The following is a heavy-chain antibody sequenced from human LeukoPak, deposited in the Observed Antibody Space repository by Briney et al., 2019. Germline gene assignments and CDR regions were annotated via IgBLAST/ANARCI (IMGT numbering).Heavy chain of an antibody. V-gene: IGHV3-30*18. Sequence: PGRSLRLSCAASGFTFSSYGMLWVPQAPGKGLEGWAVISYDGSNKYYADSVKGRFTISRDNSKNTLYLQMNSLRAEDTAVYYCAKSSVGGDYGEYYYYGMDVWGQGTTVTVSS. CDR2: ISYDGSNK. CDR1: GFTFSSYG. D-gene: IGHD4-17*01. CDR3: AKSSVGGDYGEYYYYGMDV. J-gene: IGHJ6*02.